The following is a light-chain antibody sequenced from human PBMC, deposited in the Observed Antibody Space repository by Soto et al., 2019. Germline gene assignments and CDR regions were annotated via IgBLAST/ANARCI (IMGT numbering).Light chain of an antibody. CDR1: QSVRSW. CDR2: AAS. CDR3: QQSYSTSWT. J-gene: IGKJ1*01. Sequence: DIQMTQSPSTLSASVGDRVTITCRASQSVRSWLAWYQQKPGRAPKFLIYAASSLQSGVPSRFSGSGSGTDFTLTISSLQPEDFATYYCQQSYSTSWTFGQGTKVEIK. V-gene: IGKV1-39*01.